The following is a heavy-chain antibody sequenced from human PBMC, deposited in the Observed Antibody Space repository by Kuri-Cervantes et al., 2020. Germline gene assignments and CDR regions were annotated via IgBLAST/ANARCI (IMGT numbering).Heavy chain of an antibody. CDR3: AKDRLRWPSDFDY. J-gene: IGHJ4*02. Sequence: GESLKISCAAPGFTFSSYGMHWVRQAPGKGLEWVAVIWYDGSNKYYADSVKGRFTISRDDSKNTLYLQMNSLRAEDTAVYYCAKDRLRWPSDFDYWGQGTLVTVSS. D-gene: IGHD4-23*01. CDR1: GFTFSSYG. CDR2: IWYDGSNK. V-gene: IGHV3-33*06.